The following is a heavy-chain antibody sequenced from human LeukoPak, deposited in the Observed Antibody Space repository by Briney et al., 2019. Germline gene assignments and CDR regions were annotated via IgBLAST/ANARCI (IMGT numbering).Heavy chain of an antibody. Sequence: KTSETLSLTCTVSGGSISSYYWSWIRQPPGKGLEWIGYIYYSGSTNYNPSLKSRVTISVDTSKNQFPLKLSSVTAADTAVYYCARVGSSGHYFDYWGQGTLVTVSS. CDR3: ARVGSSGHYFDY. J-gene: IGHJ4*02. D-gene: IGHD3-22*01. V-gene: IGHV4-59*01. CDR1: GGSISSYY. CDR2: IYYSGST.